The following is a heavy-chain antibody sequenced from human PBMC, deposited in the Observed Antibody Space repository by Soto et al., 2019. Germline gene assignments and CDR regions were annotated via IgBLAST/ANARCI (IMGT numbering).Heavy chain of an antibody. D-gene: IGHD2-15*01. CDR2: MYYSGTT. CDR1: GGSISSSDFY. J-gene: IGHJ5*02. CDR3: AVVASTWNWFDP. Sequence: QLQLQESGPGLVKPSETLSLTCTVSGGSISSSDFYWGWLRQTPGKGLEFIGSMYYSGTTYYNPSLKSRVTISVDTSKNQFTLKLISVTAADTAVYYCAVVASTWNWFDPWAEGALVTVSS. V-gene: IGHV4-39*01.